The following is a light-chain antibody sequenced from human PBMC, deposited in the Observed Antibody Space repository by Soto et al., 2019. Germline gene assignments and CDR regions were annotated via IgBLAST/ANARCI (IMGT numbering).Light chain of an antibody. V-gene: IGLV1-51*01. Sequence: QSVLSQPPSVSAAPGQRVTISCSGSSSNIGGNSVSWYQQLPGTAPKLLIYDDDQRPSGIPDRFSGSKSGTSATPGITGFQTGDEADYYCGSWDSSLSAYVFGTGTKGTVL. J-gene: IGLJ1*01. CDR2: DDD. CDR3: GSWDSSLSAYV. CDR1: SSNIGGNS.